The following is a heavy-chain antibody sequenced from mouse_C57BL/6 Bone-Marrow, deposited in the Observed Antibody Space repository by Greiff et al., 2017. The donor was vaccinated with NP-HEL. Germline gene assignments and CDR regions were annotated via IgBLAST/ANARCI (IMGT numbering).Heavy chain of an antibody. CDR3: ARFYYGY. J-gene: IGHJ2*01. Sequence: EVQRVESGPELVKPGDSVKISCKASGYSFTGYFMNWVMQSHGKSLEWIGRINPYNGDTFYNQKFKGKATLTVDKSSSTAHMELRSLTSEDSAVYYCARFYYGYWGQGTTLTVSS. V-gene: IGHV1-20*01. CDR2: INPYNGDT. D-gene: IGHD1-1*01. CDR1: GYSFTGYF.